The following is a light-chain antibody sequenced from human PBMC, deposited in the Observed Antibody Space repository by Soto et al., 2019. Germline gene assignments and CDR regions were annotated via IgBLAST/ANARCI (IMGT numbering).Light chain of an antibody. V-gene: IGLV2-14*01. J-gene: IGLJ1*01. Sequence: QSALTQPASVAASPGQSITISCTGTSSDVGGYNYVSWYQQHPGKAPKLMIYDVSNRPSGVSDRFSGSKSGNTASLTISGLQARDEADYYCNSYTSSSTHVFGTGTKVTVL. CDR1: SSDVGGYNY. CDR2: DVS. CDR3: NSYTSSSTHV.